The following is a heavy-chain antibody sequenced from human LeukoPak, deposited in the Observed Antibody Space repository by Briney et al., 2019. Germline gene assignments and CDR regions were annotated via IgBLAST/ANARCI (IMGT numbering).Heavy chain of an antibody. J-gene: IGHJ6*02. CDR1: GFTFSSYA. CDR2: ISGSGGST. V-gene: IGHV3-23*01. CDR3: SLAPYPYYYYGMDV. D-gene: IGHD2-2*01. Sequence: GGSLRLSCAASGFTFSSYAMSWVRQAPGKGLEGVSAISGSGGSTYYADSVKGRFTISRDNSKSTLYLQMNSLRAEDTAVYYCSLAPYPYYYYGMDVWGQGTTVTVSS.